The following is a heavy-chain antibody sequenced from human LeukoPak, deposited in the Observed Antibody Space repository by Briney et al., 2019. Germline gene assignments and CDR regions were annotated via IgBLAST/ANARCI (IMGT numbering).Heavy chain of an antibody. CDR1: GGSFSDYY. D-gene: IGHD3-3*01. CDR3: ARLSLKVLEWSPTKGKETHYFDY. Sequence: SETLSLTCAVYGGSFSDYYWSWIRQPPGKGLEWIGEINHSESTNYNPSLKSRVTISVDTSKNQFSLKLSSVTAADTAVYYCARLSLKVLEWSPTKGKETHYFDYWGQGTLVTVSS. CDR2: INHSEST. J-gene: IGHJ4*02. V-gene: IGHV4-34*01.